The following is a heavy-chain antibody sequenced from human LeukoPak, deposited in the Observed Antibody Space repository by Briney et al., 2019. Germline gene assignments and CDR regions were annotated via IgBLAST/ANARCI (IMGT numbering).Heavy chain of an antibody. V-gene: IGHV4-34*01. CDR3: ARGDSPYSSGWYERRRYYFDY. Sequence: PSETLSLTCTVSGGSISSYYWSWIRQPPGKGLEWIGEINHSGSTNYNPSLKSRVTISVDTSKNQFSLKLSSVTAADTAVYYCARGDSPYSSGWYERRRYYFDYWGQGTLVTVSS. CDR1: GGSISSYY. CDR2: INHSGST. D-gene: IGHD6-19*01. J-gene: IGHJ4*02.